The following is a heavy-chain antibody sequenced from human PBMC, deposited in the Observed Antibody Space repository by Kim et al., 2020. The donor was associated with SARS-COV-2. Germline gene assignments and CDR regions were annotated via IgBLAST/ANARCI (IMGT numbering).Heavy chain of an antibody. V-gene: IGHV3-48*02. D-gene: IGHD3-10*01. J-gene: IGHJ4*02. Sequence: YYACSVKGRFTISRDSAKNSLYLQINSMRDEDTAVYYCARKMLGAGYYINYWGQGTLVTVSS. CDR3: ARKMLGAGYYINY.